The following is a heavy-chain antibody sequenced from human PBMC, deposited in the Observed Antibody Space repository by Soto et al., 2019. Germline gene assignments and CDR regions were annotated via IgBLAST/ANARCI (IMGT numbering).Heavy chain of an antibody. D-gene: IGHD1-26*01. J-gene: IGHJ4*02. V-gene: IGHV1-69*01. CDR2: IIPIFTRT. Sequence: QLQLVQSGTEVKEPGSSVKVSCKASGGTFSTSSFVWVRQGPGQGLEWMGGIIPIFTRTNFTQKFQGRVTFSADESTRTTYMEMRSLTSEDTAIYYCARDVMQSTAGDSWGQGTLVTVSS. CDR1: GGTFSTSS. CDR3: ARDVMQSTAGDS.